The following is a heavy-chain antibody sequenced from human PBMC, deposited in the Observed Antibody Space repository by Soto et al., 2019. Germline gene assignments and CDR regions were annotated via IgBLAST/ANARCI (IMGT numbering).Heavy chain of an antibody. CDR2: ISAYNGNT. D-gene: IGHD3-10*01. CDR3: ARDPLITMVRGVSNWFDP. J-gene: IGHJ5*02. CDR1: GYTFTSYG. V-gene: IGHV1-18*01. Sequence: AASVKVSCKASGYTFTSYGISWVRQAPGQGLEWMGWISAYNGNTNYAQKLQGRVTMTTDTSTSTAYMELRSLRSDDTAVYYCARDPLITMVRGVSNWFDPWGQGTLVTVSS.